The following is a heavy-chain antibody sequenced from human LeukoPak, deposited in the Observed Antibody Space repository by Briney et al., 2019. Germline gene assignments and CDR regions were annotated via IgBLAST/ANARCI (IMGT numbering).Heavy chain of an antibody. CDR3: ARGRDGSGSYYNRLPYYYYMDV. CDR2: IIPIFGTA. V-gene: IGHV1-69*13. D-gene: IGHD3-10*01. Sequence: SVKVSCKASGGTFSSYAISWVRQAPGQGLEWMGGIIPIFGTANYAQKFQGRVTITADESTSTAYMELSSLRSEDTAVYYCARGRDGSGSYYNRLPYYYYMDVWGKGTTVTISS. CDR1: GGTFSSYA. J-gene: IGHJ6*03.